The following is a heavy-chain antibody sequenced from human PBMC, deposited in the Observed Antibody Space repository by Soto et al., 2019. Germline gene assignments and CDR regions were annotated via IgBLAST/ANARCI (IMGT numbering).Heavy chain of an antibody. CDR2: VYYSGTT. CDR3: ARTTAVPNTLRSRYFFDY. CDR1: GGSVSNKTYY. Sequence: SETLSLTCSVSGGSVSNKTYYWSWIRQPPGKRLEWIGYVYYSGTTNYNPSLKSRVTISVDLSKNQFSLRLSSVTTADTALYYCARTTAVPNTLRSRYFFDYWGQGTLVTGSS. J-gene: IGHJ4*02. D-gene: IGHD4-17*01. V-gene: IGHV4-61*01.